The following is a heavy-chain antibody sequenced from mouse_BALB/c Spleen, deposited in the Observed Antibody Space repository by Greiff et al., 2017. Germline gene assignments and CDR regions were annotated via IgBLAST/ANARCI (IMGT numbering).Heavy chain of an antibody. D-gene: IGHD1-1*01. CDR2: ISTYYGDA. Sequence: VQLQQSGAELVRPGVSVKISCKGSGYTFTDYAMHWVKQSHAKSLEWIGVISTYYGDASYNQKFKGKATMTVDKSSSTAYMELARLTSEDSAIYYCARGYYGSSYYFDDWGQGTTRTVSS. CDR3: ARGYYGSSYYFDD. V-gene: IGHV1S137*01. J-gene: IGHJ2*01. CDR1: GYTFTDYA.